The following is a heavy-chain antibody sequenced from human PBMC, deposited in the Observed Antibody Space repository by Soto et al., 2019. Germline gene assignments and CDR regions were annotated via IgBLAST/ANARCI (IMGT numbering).Heavy chain of an antibody. Sequence: LGGSLRLSCAASGFTFSSYAMHWVRQAPGKGLEWVAVISYDGSNKYYADSVKGRFTISRDNSKNTLYLQMNSLRAEDTAVYYCARAGRRSYYNELTSNWFDPSSQGTLDIVSS. CDR1: GFTFSSYA. D-gene: IGHD3-10*01. J-gene: IGHJ5*02. CDR2: ISYDGSNK. V-gene: IGHV3-30-3*01. CDR3: ARAGRRSYYNELTSNWFDP.